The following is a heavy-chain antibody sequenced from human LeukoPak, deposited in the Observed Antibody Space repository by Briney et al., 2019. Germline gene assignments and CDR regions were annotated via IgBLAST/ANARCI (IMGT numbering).Heavy chain of an antibody. J-gene: IGHJ5*02. CDR3: ARAGGSGWWYPRSSEDYNWFDP. Sequence: ASVKVSCKASGGTFSSYAISWVRQAPGQGLEWMGGIIPIFGTANYAQKFQGRVTMTRNTSISTAYMELSSLRSEDTAVYYCARAGGSGWWYPRSSEDYNWFDPWGQGTLVTVSS. CDR2: IIPIFGTA. D-gene: IGHD6-19*01. V-gene: IGHV1-69*05. CDR1: GGTFSSYA.